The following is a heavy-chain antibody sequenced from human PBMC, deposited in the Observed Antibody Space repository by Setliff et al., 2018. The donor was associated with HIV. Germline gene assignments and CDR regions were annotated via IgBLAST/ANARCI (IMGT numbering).Heavy chain of an antibody. Sequence: GGSLRLSCAASGFTFSNYAMSWVRQAPGEGLEWVSAILSTGERTFYADSVKGRFTISRDNSKNTVYLQMNSLRAEDTAVYYCAKQYSMYYYYYMDVWGKGTTVTVSS. J-gene: IGHJ6*03. V-gene: IGHV3-23*01. D-gene: IGHD6-6*01. CDR1: GFTFSNYA. CDR2: ILSTGERT. CDR3: AKQYSMYYYYYMDV.